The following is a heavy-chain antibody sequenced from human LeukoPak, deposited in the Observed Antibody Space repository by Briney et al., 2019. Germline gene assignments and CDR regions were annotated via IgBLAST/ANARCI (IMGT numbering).Heavy chain of an antibody. D-gene: IGHD6-19*01. CDR1: GFTFSDYY. J-gene: IGHJ4*02. CDR3: ARDEKAVAGTGPFDY. Sequence: GGSLRLSCAASGFTFSDYYMSWIRQAPGKGLEWVSYISSIGSTIYNRDSVHGRFTISRANAKNSLYLKMNSLSAEDTAVYYCARDEKAVAGTGPFDYWGQGTLVTVSS. CDR2: ISSIGSTI. V-gene: IGHV3-11*01.